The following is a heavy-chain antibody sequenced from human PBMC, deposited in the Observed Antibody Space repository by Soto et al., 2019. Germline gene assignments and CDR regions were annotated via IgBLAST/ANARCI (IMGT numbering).Heavy chain of an antibody. CDR3: ATPHLRGRQYDYRSPATASLIQAGLGV. CDR2: IAPVFGMV. J-gene: IGHJ6*02. D-gene: IGHD3-3*01. CDR1: RGTFNTSP. Sequence: QVLLAQSGAEVKKPGSSVKVSCQTSRGTFNTSPLSWVRQAPGKGLGSQGDIAPVFGMVNYAQHSQDRLTSTADESATGVGMEVSRLTPVDTAVYLWATPHLRGRQYDYRSPATASLIQAGLGVWGQGNTVIVSS. V-gene: IGHV1-69*01.